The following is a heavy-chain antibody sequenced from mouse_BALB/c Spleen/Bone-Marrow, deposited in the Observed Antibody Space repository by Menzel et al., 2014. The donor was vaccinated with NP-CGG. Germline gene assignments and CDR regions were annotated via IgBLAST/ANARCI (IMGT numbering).Heavy chain of an antibody. V-gene: IGHV1S81*02. CDR1: GYTFTSYY. D-gene: IGHD2-3*01. CDR3: TRGGWLAMDY. CDR2: INPSNGGT. Sequence: QVQLQQSGAELVKPGASVKLSCKASGYTFTSYYMYWVKQRPGQGLEWIGEINPSNGGTNFNEKFKSKATLTVDKSSSTAYMHLSSLTSEDYAVYYCTRGGWLAMDYWGQGTSGTVSS. J-gene: IGHJ4*01.